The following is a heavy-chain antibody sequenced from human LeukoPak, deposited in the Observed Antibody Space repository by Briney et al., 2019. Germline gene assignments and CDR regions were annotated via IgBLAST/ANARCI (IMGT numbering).Heavy chain of an antibody. D-gene: IGHD5-12*01. V-gene: IGHV3-7*01. CDR2: IKQDGSEK. Sequence: PGGSLRLSCAASGFTFSSYWMSWVRQAPGKGLEWVANIKQDGSEKYYVDSVKGRFTISRDNAKNSLYLQMSSLRAEDTAVYYCARESDGYDDKIDYWGQGTLVTVSS. CDR1: GFTFSSYW. CDR3: ARESDGYDDKIDY. J-gene: IGHJ4*02.